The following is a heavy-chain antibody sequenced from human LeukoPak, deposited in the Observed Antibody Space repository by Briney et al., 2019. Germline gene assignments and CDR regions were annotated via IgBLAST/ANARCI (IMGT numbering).Heavy chain of an antibody. CDR1: GFTFSSYG. V-gene: IGHV3-30*18. J-gene: IGHJ4*02. Sequence: GGSLRLSCAASGFTFSSYGMHWVRQAPGKGLEWVAVISYDGSNKYYADSVKGRFTISRDNSKNTLYLQMNSLRAEDTAVYYCAKDPGVVVVAATGLGYWGQGTLVTVSS. D-gene: IGHD2-15*01. CDR3: AKDPGVVVVAATGLGY. CDR2: ISYDGSNK.